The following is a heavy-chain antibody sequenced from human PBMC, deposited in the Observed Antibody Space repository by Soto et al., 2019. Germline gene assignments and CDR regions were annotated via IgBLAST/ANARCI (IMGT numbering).Heavy chain of an antibody. D-gene: IGHD1-7*01. Sequence: PGGSVRLSCATSGLTFSNYAMSWVRQAPGGGLEWVSSMSSSSSTTYYADSVRGRFTISRDRSKNTLYLQMSSLRAEDTALYYCAKNQELELPRVIDFWGQGTLVTVSS. CDR1: GLTFSNYA. CDR3: AKNQELELPRVIDF. J-gene: IGHJ4*02. V-gene: IGHV3-23*01. CDR2: MSSSSSTT.